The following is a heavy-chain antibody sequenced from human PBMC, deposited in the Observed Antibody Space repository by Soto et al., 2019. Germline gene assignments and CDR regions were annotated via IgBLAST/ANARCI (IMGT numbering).Heavy chain of an antibody. CDR1: GGPINSGGYY. V-gene: IGHV4-31*03. CDR3: AREYRQSGYSSSWVFDY. CDR2: IFYSGST. D-gene: IGHD6-13*01. J-gene: IGHJ4*02. Sequence: QVQLQESGPGLVKPSQTLSLICTVSGGPINSGGYYWNWIRQHPGKGLEWIGYIFYSGSTYYNPFLRSRVTIAADTSENQFSLNLSSVTAAVTAVYFCAREYRQSGYSSSWVFDYWGQGTLVNVSS.